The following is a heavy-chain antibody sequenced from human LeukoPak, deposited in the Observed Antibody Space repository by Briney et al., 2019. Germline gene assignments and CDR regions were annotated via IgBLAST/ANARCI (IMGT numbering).Heavy chain of an antibody. CDR3: AINTVTTGWDALDI. CDR2: VNPNSGGT. J-gene: IGHJ3*02. D-gene: IGHD4-17*01. Sequence: ASVKVSCKASGYTFTGGYIHWVRQAPGQGLEWMGWVNPNSGGTNSAQKFQGRVTMTRDTSISTAYMELRRLRSDDTAVYYCAINTVTTGWDALDIWGQGTMVTVSS. CDR1: GYTFTGGY. V-gene: IGHV1-2*02.